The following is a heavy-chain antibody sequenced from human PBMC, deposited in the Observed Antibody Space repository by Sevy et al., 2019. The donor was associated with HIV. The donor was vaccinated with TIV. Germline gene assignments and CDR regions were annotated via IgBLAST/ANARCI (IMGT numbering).Heavy chain of an antibody. CDR2: IRYDGSNK. CDR1: GFTFSTYD. D-gene: IGHD2-8*01. CDR3: ARGRKTTQEWLEELDYYYGMDV. J-gene: IGHJ6*02. V-gene: IGHV3-30*02. Sequence: GGSLRLSCAASGFTFSTYDMHWVRQAPGKGLEWVAYIRYDGSNKYYGDSVRGRFTISGDNSKSRLYVQLNSLRAEDTAVYYCARGRKTTQEWLEELDYYYGMDVWGQGTSVTVSS.